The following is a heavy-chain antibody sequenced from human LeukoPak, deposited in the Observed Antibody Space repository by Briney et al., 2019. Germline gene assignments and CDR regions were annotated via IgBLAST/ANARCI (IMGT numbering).Heavy chain of an antibody. D-gene: IGHD6-13*01. CDR2: IYPGDSDT. V-gene: IGHV5-51*01. CDR3: ARLGSSRTATGAFDI. Sequence: GESLKISCKGSGYSFTSYWIGWVRQMPGKGLEWMGIIYPGDSDTRYSPSFQGQVTISADKSISTAYLQWSSLKASDTAMYYCARLGSSRTATGAFDIWGQGTMVTVPS. CDR1: GYSFTSYW. J-gene: IGHJ3*02.